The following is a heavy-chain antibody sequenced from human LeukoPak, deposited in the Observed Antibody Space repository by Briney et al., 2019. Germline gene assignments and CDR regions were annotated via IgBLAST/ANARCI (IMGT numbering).Heavy chain of an antibody. CDR1: GYTFTSYY. Sequence: ASVKVSCMASGYTFTSYYMRWVRQAPGQGLEWMGIINPSGGSTSYAQKFQGRVTMTRDTSTSTVYMELSSLRSEDTTVYYCAREGRGYDFWSGYWSGYNYYMDVWGKGHTVTVSS. CDR2: INPSGGST. D-gene: IGHD3-3*01. CDR3: AREGRGYDFWSGYWSGYNYYMDV. V-gene: IGHV1-46*01. J-gene: IGHJ6*03.